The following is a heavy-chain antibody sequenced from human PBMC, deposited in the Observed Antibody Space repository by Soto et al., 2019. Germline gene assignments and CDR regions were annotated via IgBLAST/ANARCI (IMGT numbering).Heavy chain of an antibody. CDR1: GGSISSVYYY. Sequence: QVQLQESGPGLVEPSQTLSLTCTVSGGSISSVYYYWSWIRQPPGKGLEWIGHIYNSGSTYSNPSLKSRVTISADTSKHQFSLNLSSVTATDTAVYYCARGPAGDKVDYWGQGTLVTVSS. V-gene: IGHV4-30-4*01. J-gene: IGHJ4*02. CDR2: IYNSGST. D-gene: IGHD7-27*01. CDR3: ARGPAGDKVDY.